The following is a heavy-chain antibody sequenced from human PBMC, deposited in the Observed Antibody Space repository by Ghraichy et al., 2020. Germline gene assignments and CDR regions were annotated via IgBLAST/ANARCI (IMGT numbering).Heavy chain of an antibody. D-gene: IGHD1-26*01. V-gene: IGHV3-23*01. CDR2: IASNVGTT. J-gene: IGHJ4*02. Sequence: LSLTCAASGFTFTSYHMTWVRQAPGKRLEWVSSIASNVGTTYYAGSVKGRFTIYRDNSKNTLYLQMNSLRAEDTALYYCASSKFATILDFWGQGTLVTVSS. CDR1: GFTFTSYH. CDR3: ASSKFATILDF.